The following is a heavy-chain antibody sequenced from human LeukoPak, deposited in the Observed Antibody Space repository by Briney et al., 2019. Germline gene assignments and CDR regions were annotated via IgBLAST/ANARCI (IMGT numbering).Heavy chain of an antibody. D-gene: IGHD2-2*01. CDR2: INSDGRRT. V-gene: IGHV3-74*01. Sequence: GGSLRLSCAASGFTISNHWMHWVCQAPGKGLVWVSRINSDGRRTSYADSVKGRFTISRDNAKNTLYLQMNSLRPDDTAVYYCAREVEVVPATMGAYYYYYMDVWGKGTTVTVSS. CDR1: GFTISNHW. CDR3: AREVEVVPATMGAYYYYYMDV. J-gene: IGHJ6*03.